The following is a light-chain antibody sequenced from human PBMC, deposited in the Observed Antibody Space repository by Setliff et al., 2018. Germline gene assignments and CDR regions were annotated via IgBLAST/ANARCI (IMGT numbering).Light chain of an antibody. Sequence: EIVLTQSPGTLSLSPGERATLSCRASQSVTNHLTWFQQKRGQAPRLLIYGASNRATGIPDRFSGSGSGTDFTLSISRLEPEDFAVYYCHQFDSSPFTVSGGTKVDIK. CDR3: HQFDSSPFT. J-gene: IGKJ4*01. CDR2: GAS. V-gene: IGKV3-20*01. CDR1: QSVTNH.